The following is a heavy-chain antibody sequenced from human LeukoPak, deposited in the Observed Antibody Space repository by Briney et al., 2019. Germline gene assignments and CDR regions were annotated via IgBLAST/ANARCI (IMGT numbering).Heavy chain of an antibody. J-gene: IGHJ4*02. Sequence: SVKVSCKASGGTFSSYAISWVRQAPGQGLEWMGGIIPIFGTANYAQKFRGRVTITADESTSTAYMELSSLRSEDTAVYYCASPLRGVGATDYFDYWGQGTLVTVSS. CDR1: GGTFSSYA. CDR2: IIPIFGTA. CDR3: ASPLRGVGATDYFDY. V-gene: IGHV1-69*13. D-gene: IGHD1-26*01.